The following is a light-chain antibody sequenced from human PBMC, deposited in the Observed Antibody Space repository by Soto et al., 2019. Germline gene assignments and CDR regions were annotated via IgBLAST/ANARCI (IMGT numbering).Light chain of an antibody. CDR2: GVS. CDR1: SSDVGGYNY. J-gene: IGLJ1*01. Sequence: QSALTQPPSASGSPGQSVTISCTGTSSDVGGYNYVSWYQQHPGKAPKLMIYGVSKRPSGVPDRFSGSRSGNTASLTISGLQAEDEADYYCSSYTDSSNYVFGTGTKLTVL. CDR3: SSYTDSSNYV. V-gene: IGLV2-8*01.